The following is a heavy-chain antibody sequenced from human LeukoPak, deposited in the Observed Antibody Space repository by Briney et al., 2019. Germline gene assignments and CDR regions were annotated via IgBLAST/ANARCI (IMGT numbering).Heavy chain of an antibody. CDR2: ISWNSGNI. CDR1: GFTFDDYA. Sequence: GGSLRLSCAAPGFTFDDYAMHWVRQAPGRGLEWVSGISWNSGNIAYADSVKGRFTISRDSAKRSLYLQMNSLRPEDTALYYCGEDNYYDTTGYIDYWGQGTLVTVSS. CDR3: GEDNYYDTTGYIDY. V-gene: IGHV3-9*01. D-gene: IGHD3-22*01. J-gene: IGHJ4*02.